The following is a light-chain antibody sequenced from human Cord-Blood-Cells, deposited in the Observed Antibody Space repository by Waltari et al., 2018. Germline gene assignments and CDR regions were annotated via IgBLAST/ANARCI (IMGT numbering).Light chain of an antibody. CDR2: VAS. CDR1: QCISNY. CDR3: QKYNSAPTWT. Sequence: IQLAQSPSPLSPSHGHRVTLTCRASQCISNYLAWYQQKPGKVPKLLIYVASTLQSGVPSRFSGSGSGTDFTLSIRRLQPEDGATDYGQKYNSAPTWTCGQGTKVDIK. J-gene: IGKJ1*01. V-gene: IGKV1-27*01.